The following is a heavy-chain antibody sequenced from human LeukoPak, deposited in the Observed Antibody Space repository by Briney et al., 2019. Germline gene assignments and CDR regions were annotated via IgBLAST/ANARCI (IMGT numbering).Heavy chain of an antibody. D-gene: IGHD3-10*01. Sequence: ASVKVSCKASGGTFSSYAISWVRQAPGQGLEWMGGIIPIFGTANYAQKFQGRVTITADKSTSTAYMELSSLTSEDTAVYYCAREGEYYSESGNLVDASDVWGQGTMVTVSA. V-gene: IGHV1-69*06. CDR1: GGTFSSYA. CDR2: IIPIFGTA. J-gene: IGHJ3*01. CDR3: AREGEYYSESGNLVDASDV.